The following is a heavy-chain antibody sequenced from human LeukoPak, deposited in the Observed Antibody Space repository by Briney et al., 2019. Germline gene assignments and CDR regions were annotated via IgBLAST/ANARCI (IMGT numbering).Heavy chain of an antibody. CDR3: ARGGSRGYCSGGSCQDFDY. V-gene: IGHV1-46*01. CDR1: GYTFTSYY. Sequence: ASVTVSCTASGYTFTSYYMHWVRQAPGQGLEWMGIINPSGGSTSYAQKFQGRVTMTRDMSTSTVYMELSSLRSEDTAVYYCARGGSRGYCSGGSCQDFDYWGQGTLVTVSS. CDR2: INPSGGST. D-gene: IGHD2-15*01. J-gene: IGHJ4*02.